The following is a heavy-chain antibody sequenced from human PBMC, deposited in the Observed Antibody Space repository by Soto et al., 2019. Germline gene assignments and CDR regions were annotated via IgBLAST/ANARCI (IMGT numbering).Heavy chain of an antibody. CDR1: GGSVSGSGYY. Sequence: PSETLSLTCTVSGGSVSGSGYYWGWIRQPPGKGLEWIGNIYDSGSTYYNPSLKSRVTISGDTSKNQFSLKLSSVTAADTAVYYCARHLAYGGNHDYWGQGTLVTVSS. CDR3: ARHLAYGGNHDY. J-gene: IGHJ4*02. D-gene: IGHD4-17*01. CDR2: IYDSGST. V-gene: IGHV4-39*01.